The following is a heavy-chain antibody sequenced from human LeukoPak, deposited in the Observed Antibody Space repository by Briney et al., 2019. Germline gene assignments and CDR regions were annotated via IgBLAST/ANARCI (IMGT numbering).Heavy chain of an antibody. CDR1: GFSFDDYT. CDR3: VKERLRYFDY. CDR2: ITWNGGST. V-gene: IGHV3-43*01. J-gene: IGHJ4*02. Sequence: GGSLRLSCAASGFSFDDYTMHWVRQAPGKGLDWVSLITWNGGSTFYADSVKGRFSISRDNNKNSLNLQMNSLTTEDSALYYCVKERLRYFDYWGQGTLVTVSS.